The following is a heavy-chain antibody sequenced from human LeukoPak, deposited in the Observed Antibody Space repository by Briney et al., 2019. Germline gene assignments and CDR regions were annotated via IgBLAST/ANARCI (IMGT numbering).Heavy chain of an antibody. Sequence: ASVKVSCKASGYTFTSYGISWVRQAPGQGLEWMGWISGYNGNTKYAHKVQGRVTMTTDTSTGTAYMELRSLRSDDTAVYYCARAYSYGSDYYYGMDVCGQGTTVTVSS. D-gene: IGHD5-18*01. CDR2: ISGYNGNT. V-gene: IGHV1-18*01. J-gene: IGHJ6*02. CDR3: ARAYSYGSDYYYGMDV. CDR1: GYTFTSYG.